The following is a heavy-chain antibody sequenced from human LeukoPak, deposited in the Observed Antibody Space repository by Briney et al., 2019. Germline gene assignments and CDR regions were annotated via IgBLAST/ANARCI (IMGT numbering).Heavy chain of an antibody. CDR3: AKGLHGGVGYGVDV. D-gene: IGHD3-16*01. CDR1: GFAFSSYG. Sequence: GGSLRLSCAASGFAFSSYGMSWVRQAPGKGLEWVSAISDNGGITVYADSVKGRFTISRDNSKNTLYLQMKNLRVEHTAVYYCAKGLHGGVGYGVDVWGQGTTVSVSS. J-gene: IGHJ6*02. CDR2: ISDNGGIT. V-gene: IGHV3-23*01.